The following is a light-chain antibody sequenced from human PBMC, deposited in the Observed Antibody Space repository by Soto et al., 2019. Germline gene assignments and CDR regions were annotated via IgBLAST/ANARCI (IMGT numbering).Light chain of an antibody. CDR2: EVS. CDR3: SSYAGSNTCV. V-gene: IGLV2-11*01. Sequence: QSALTQPRSVSGSPGQSVTISCTGTSSDVGGYNYVSWYQHHPGKAPKSMIYEVSKRPSGVPDRFSGSKSGNTASLTISGLQAEDEADYYCSSYAGSNTCVFGGGTKVTVL. J-gene: IGLJ3*02. CDR1: SSDVGGYNY.